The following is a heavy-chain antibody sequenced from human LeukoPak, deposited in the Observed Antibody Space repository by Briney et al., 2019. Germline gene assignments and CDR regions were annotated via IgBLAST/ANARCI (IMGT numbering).Heavy chain of an antibody. CDR1: GGSISSDNYY. D-gene: IGHD3-22*01. CDR2: IYYSGST. Sequence: SETLSLTCTVSGGSISSDNYYWGWIRQPPGKGLEWIGTIYYSGSTYYNPSLKSRVTISLDTSKNHFSLRLSSVTAADTAVYYCARQGDYYDSSGYFFSWGQGTLVTVSS. CDR3: ARQGDYYDSSGYFFS. J-gene: IGHJ5*02. V-gene: IGHV4-39*01.